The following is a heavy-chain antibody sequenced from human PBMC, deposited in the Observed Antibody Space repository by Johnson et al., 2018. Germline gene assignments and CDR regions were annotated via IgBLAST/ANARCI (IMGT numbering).Heavy chain of an antibody. CDR3: AGRSGGTIFGVWNGMDV. Sequence: QVQLVESGAEVKKPGSSVKVSCKASGGTFSSYAISWVRQAPGQGLEWMGGIIPIFGTANYAQKFQGRVTITADESTSTAYMERSSLRDEDTAVDYCAGRSGGTIFGVWNGMDVWGQGTTFTVSS. CDR1: GGTFSSYA. D-gene: IGHD3-3*01. V-gene: IGHV1-69*01. J-gene: IGHJ6*02. CDR2: IIPIFGTA.